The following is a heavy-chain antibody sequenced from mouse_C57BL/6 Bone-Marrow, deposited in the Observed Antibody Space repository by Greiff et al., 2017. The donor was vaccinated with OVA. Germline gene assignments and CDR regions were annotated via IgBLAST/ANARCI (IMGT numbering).Heavy chain of an antibody. CDR2: ISSGGDYI. J-gene: IGHJ4*01. CDR3: TRDYALYAMDY. CDR1: GFTFSSYA. Sequence: EVQRVESGEGLVKPGGSLKLSCAASGFTFSSYAMSWVRQTPEKRLEWVAYISSGGDYIYYADTVKGRFTISRDNARNTLYLQMSSLKSEDTAMYYCTRDYALYAMDYWGQGTSVTVSS. D-gene: IGHD1-1*02. V-gene: IGHV5-9-1*02.